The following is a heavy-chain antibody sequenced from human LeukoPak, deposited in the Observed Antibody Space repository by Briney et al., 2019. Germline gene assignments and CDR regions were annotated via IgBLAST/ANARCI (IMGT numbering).Heavy chain of an antibody. CDR1: GYSFTSYW. D-gene: IGHD3-22*01. Sequence: GESLKISCKGSGYSFTSYWIGWVRQMPGKGLEWMGVIYPGDSDTKYSPSFRGQVTISADKSISTAYLQWSSLKASDTAMYYCATGYYSHYFDYCGQGTLVTVSS. J-gene: IGHJ4*02. CDR3: ATGYYSHYFDY. CDR2: IYPGDSDT. V-gene: IGHV5-51*01.